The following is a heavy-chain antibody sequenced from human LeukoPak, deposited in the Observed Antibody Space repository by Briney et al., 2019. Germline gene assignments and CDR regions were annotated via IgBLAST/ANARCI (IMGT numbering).Heavy chain of an antibody. D-gene: IGHD6-19*01. V-gene: IGHV3-30-3*01. CDR2: ISYDGSNK. CDR3: ARGRDSSGLTNWFDP. Sequence: GGSLRLSCAASGFTFSSYAMHWVRQAPGKGLEWVAVISYDGSNKYYADSVKGRFTISRDNSKNTLYLQMNSLRAEDTAVYYCARGRDSSGLTNWFDPWGQGTLVTVSS. CDR1: GFTFSSYA. J-gene: IGHJ5*02.